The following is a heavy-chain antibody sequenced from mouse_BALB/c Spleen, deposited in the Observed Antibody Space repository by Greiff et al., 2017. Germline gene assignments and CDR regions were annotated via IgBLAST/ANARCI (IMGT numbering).Heavy chain of an antibody. J-gene: IGHJ4*01. CDR1: GYTFTDYA. CDR3: ATFITAATGSMDY. Sequence: QVQLQQSGAELVRPGVSVKISCKGSGYTFTDYAMHWVKQSHAKSLEWIGVISTYYGDASYNQKFKGKATMTVDKSSSTAYMELARLTSEDSAIYYCATFITAATGSMDYWGQGTSVTVSS. D-gene: IGHD1-2*01. V-gene: IGHV1S137*01. CDR2: ISTYYGDA.